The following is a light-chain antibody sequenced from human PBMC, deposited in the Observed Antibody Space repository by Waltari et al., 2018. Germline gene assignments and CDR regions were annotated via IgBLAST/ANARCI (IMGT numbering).Light chain of an antibody. V-gene: IGLV8-61*01. CDR3: VLYMGSGIWV. Sequence: QTVVTQEPSFSVSPGGTVTLTCGLSSGSVSTNYYPSWYQQTPGQSPRTLIYRTNTRSSVGLVRFAGAILANRAALSVTGAQADNESDYYCVLYMGSGIWVFGGGTKLTVL. CDR1: SGSVSTNYY. J-gene: IGLJ3*02. CDR2: RTN.